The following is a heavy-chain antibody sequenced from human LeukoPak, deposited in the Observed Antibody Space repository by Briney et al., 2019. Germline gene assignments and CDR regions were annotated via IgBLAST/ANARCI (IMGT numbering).Heavy chain of an antibody. Sequence: GGSLRLSCAASGFTSRRYAMTWVRQAPGSGLEVVSANRGGGERTFYADFVKGRFTISRDNSKNMLYLQMNSLRADDTAIYYCGKDGGQYSSGPEFDPRGQGALVTVSS. CDR3: GKDGGQYSSGPEFDP. V-gene: IGHV3-23*01. CDR2: NRGGGERT. J-gene: IGHJ5*02. CDR1: GFTSRRYA. D-gene: IGHD6-19*01.